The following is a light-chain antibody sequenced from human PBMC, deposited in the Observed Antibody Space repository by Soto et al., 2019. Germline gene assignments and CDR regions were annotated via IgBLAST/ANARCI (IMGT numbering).Light chain of an antibody. CDR2: GAS. CDR1: QSINVY. Sequence: DIQMTQSPSSLSASVGDRVTITCRASQSINVYLHWYQQKPGKPPNLLIYGASSLQSGVPSRFSGGGSGTDFTLTIGSLQPEDVGTYYCQQTDSTPKTFGGGTKVDIK. J-gene: IGKJ4*01. CDR3: QQTDSTPKT. V-gene: IGKV1-39*01.